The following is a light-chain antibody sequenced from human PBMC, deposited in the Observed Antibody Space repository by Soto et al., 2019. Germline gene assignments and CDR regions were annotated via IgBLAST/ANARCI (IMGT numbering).Light chain of an antibody. Sequence: QSALTQPPSASESPGQSVTISCTGTSSDVGGYKYVSWFQQHPGKAPKLMICEVSKRPSGVPDRFSGSRSGNTASLTVSGLQAEDEADYYCCSYAGSNNYVFGTGTKLTVL. CDR3: CSYAGSNNYV. V-gene: IGLV2-8*01. CDR2: EVS. CDR1: SSDVGGYKY. J-gene: IGLJ1*01.